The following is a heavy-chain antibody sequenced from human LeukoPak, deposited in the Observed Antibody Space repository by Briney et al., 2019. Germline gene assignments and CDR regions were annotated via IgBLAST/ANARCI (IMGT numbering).Heavy chain of an antibody. Sequence: ASVKVSCKASGYTFTSYYMHWVRQAPGQGLEWMGIINPSGGSTSYAQKFQGRVTMTRDMSTSTVYMELSSLRSEATAVYYCARVLGATREAPDYWGQGTLVSVSS. J-gene: IGHJ4*02. CDR3: ARVLGATREAPDY. CDR1: GYTFTSYY. D-gene: IGHD1-26*01. V-gene: IGHV1-46*01. CDR2: INPSGGST.